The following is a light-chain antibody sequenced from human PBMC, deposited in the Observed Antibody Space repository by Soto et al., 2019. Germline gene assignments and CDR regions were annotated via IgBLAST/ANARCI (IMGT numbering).Light chain of an antibody. Sequence: EIVLTQSPATLSLSPGERATLSCRARQSVSSYLAGYQQKPGQAPRLLIYDASNRATGIPARFSGSGSGTDFTLTISSLEPEDFAVYYCQQRSNWPRLTFGGGTKVEIK. CDR2: DAS. V-gene: IGKV3-11*01. CDR3: QQRSNWPRLT. J-gene: IGKJ4*01. CDR1: QSVSSY.